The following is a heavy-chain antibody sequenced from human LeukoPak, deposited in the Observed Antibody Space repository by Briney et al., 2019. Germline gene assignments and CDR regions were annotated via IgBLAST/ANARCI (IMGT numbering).Heavy chain of an antibody. J-gene: IGHJ5*02. Sequence: GASVKVSCKASGYTFTSYTIHWVRQAPGQSLEWMGWISVGRGDSKCSQEFQGRVTMTRDTSISTAYMELSRLRSDDTAVYYCARVKHNWNYVIWLNWFDPWGQGTLVTVSS. CDR1: GYTFTSYT. V-gene: IGHV1-3*01. CDR3: ARVKHNWNYVIWLNWFDP. CDR2: ISVGRGDS. D-gene: IGHD1-7*01.